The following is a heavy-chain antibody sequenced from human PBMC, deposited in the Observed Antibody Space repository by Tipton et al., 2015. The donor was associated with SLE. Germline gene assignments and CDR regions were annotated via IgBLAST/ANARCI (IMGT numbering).Heavy chain of an antibody. CDR1: GGSISSSSYY. Sequence: TLSLTCTVSGGSISSSSYYWGWPRQPPGKGLEWIGSIYYSGSTYYNPSLKSRVTITVDTSKNQFSLKLSSVTAADTAVYYCARLALSIVGAPGAFDIWGQGTMVTVSS. CDR3: ARLALSIVGAPGAFDI. D-gene: IGHD1-26*01. V-gene: IGHV4-39*07. CDR2: IYYSGST. J-gene: IGHJ3*02.